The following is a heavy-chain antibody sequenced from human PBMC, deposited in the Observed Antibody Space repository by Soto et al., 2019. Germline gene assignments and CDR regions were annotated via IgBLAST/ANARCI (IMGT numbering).Heavy chain of an antibody. CDR1: GYIFTKYY. Sequence: QVQLVQSVTELRKPGASVKLSCKASGYIFTKYYIAWVRQAPGHGLEWMGMINGYNGKANYGQDFRGRVMMTPDTSTNTAYMDLRSLTSDDTGVYYCVRWDGFFGAGGVDWGQGTLVTVSS. D-gene: IGHD3-16*01. CDR3: VRWDGFFGAGGVD. J-gene: IGHJ4*02. CDR2: INGYNGKA. V-gene: IGHV1-18*01.